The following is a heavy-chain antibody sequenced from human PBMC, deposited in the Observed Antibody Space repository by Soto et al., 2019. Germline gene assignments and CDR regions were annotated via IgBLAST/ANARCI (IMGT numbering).Heavy chain of an antibody. D-gene: IGHD4-4*01. CDR1: GDSVSSNSAA. CDR2: TYYRSRWYN. Sequence: QVPLQESGPGLVKPSQTLSLTCAISGDSVSSNSAAWNWIRQSPSRGLEWLGRTYYRSRWYNDYAVTVRSRITVNPDTSKNQFSLQLSSVTPEDTAVYYCALTTSHYWYYMDVWGKGTTVTVSS. CDR3: ALTTSHYWYYMDV. J-gene: IGHJ6*03. V-gene: IGHV6-1*01.